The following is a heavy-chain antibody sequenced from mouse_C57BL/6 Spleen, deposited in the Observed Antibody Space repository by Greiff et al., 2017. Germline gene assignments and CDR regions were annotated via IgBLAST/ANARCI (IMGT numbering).Heavy chain of an antibody. V-gene: IGHV5-12*01. Sequence: EVKVVESGGGLVQPGGSLKLSCAASGFTFSDYYMYWVRQTPEKRLEWVAYISNGGGSTYYPDTVKGRFTISRDNAKNTLYLQMSRLKSEDTAMYYCARHAAYDYDPYAMDYWGQGTSVTVSS. J-gene: IGHJ4*01. D-gene: IGHD2-4*01. CDR1: GFTFSDYY. CDR3: ARHAAYDYDPYAMDY. CDR2: ISNGGGST.